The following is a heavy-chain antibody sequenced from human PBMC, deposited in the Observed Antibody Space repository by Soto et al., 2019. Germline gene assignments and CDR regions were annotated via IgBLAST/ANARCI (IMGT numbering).Heavy chain of an antibody. Sequence: EVQLVESGGGVVQPGGSLRLSCAASGFTCRSYWMSWVRQAPGKGLEWVANIKQDGSEKYYVDSVKGRFTISRDNARNSLYLQMNSLRAEDPAVYYCARGFDSDIWGQGTLVTVSS. CDR2: IKQDGSEK. CDR3: ARGFDSDI. V-gene: IGHV3-7*01. CDR1: GFTCRSYW. D-gene: IGHD3-22*01. J-gene: IGHJ4*02.